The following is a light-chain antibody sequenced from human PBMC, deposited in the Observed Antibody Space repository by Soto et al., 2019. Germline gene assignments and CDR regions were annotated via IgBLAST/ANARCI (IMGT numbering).Light chain of an antibody. J-gene: IGKJ1*01. CDR3: QQYGSSRT. Sequence: EIVLTQSPGTLSLSPGERATLSCRASQSVSSSYLAWYQQTPGQAPRLLIYGASSRATGIPDRFSGSGSGTDFALTISILEPEDFAVYYCQQYGSSRTFGQGSKGDIK. CDR2: GAS. CDR1: QSVSSSY. V-gene: IGKV3-20*01.